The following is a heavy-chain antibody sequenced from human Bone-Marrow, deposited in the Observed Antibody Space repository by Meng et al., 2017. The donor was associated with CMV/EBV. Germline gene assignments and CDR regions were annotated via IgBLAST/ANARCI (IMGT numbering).Heavy chain of an antibody. CDR2: INPNSGGT. J-gene: IGHJ6*02. Sequence: ASVKVSCKASGYTFTRHYIQWVRQAPGQGLEWMGWINPNSGGTNYAQKFQGRVTMTRDTSISTAYMELSRLRSDDTAVYYCARERYYGMDVWGQGTTVTVSS. CDR3: ARERYYGMDV. V-gene: IGHV1-2*02. CDR1: GYTFTRHY.